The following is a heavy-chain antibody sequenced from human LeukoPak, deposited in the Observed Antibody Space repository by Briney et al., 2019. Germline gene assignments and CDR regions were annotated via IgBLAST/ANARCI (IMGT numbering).Heavy chain of an antibody. CDR1: GGSISSGSYY. CDR2: IYTSGST. V-gene: IGHV4-61*02. Sequence: PSDTLSLTCTVSGGSISSGSYYWSWIRQPAGKGLEWIGRIYTSGSTNYNPSLKSRVTISVDTSKNQFSLKLSSVTAADTAVYYCARERRGGIAAAGLYFDYWGQGTLVTVSS. CDR3: ARERRGGIAAAGLYFDY. J-gene: IGHJ4*02. D-gene: IGHD6-13*01.